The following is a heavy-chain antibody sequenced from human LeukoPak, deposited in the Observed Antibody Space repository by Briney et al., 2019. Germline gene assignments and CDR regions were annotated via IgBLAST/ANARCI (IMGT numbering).Heavy chain of an antibody. CDR2: ITNDGSST. Sequence: GGSLRLSCAASGLTFSSHWMHWVRQAPGKGLVWVSRITNDGSSTTYADSVKGRFTISRDNSKNTLYLQMNSLRAEDTAVYYCAVTPYSSGYCCDYWGQGTLSPSPQ. D-gene: IGHD3-22*01. V-gene: IGHV3-74*01. CDR1: GLTFSSHW. J-gene: IGHJ4*02. CDR3: AVTPYSSGYCCDY.